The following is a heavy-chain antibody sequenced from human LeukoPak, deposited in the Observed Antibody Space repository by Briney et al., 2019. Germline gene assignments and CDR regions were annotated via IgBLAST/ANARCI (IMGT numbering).Heavy chain of an antibody. CDR2: IYYSGST. D-gene: IGHD3-3*01. J-gene: IGHJ4*02. CDR3: ARAGRITIFFDY. CDR1: GGSISTTNW. Sequence: SETLSLTCAVSGGSISTTNWWSWVRQPPGKGLAWIGYIYYSGSTNYNPSLKSRVTISVDTSKNQFSLKLSSVTAADTAVYYCARAGRITIFFDYWGQGTLVTVSS. V-gene: IGHV4-4*02.